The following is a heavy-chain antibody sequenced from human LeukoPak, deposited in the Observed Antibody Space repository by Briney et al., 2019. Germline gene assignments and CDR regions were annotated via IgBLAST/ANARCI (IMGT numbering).Heavy chain of an antibody. D-gene: IGHD1-20*01. CDR3: AKGIIGIDNWFDP. CDR1: GFTFSDFD. J-gene: IGHJ5*02. V-gene: IGHV3-53*01. CDR2: LYSGGST. Sequence: GGSLRLSCVASGFTFSDFDMNWVRQAPGKGLEWVSVLYSGGSTYYADSVKGRFIISRDDSKNTLYLQMNSLRAEDTAVYYCAKGIIGIDNWFDPWGQGTLVTVSS.